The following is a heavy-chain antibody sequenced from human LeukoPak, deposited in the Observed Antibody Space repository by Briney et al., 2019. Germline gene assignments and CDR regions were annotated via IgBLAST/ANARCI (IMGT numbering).Heavy chain of an antibody. CDR2: INHSGST. D-gene: IGHD6-13*01. J-gene: IGHJ4*02. CDR3: AREQGYSSSWYARSAPYYFDY. V-gene: IGHV4-34*01. Sequence: PSETLSLTCAVYGGPFSGYYWSWIRQPPGKGLEWTGEINHSGSTNYNPSLKSRVTISVDTSKNQFSLKLSSVTAADTAVYYCAREQGYSSSWYARSAPYYFDYWGQGTLVTVSS. CDR1: GGPFSGYY.